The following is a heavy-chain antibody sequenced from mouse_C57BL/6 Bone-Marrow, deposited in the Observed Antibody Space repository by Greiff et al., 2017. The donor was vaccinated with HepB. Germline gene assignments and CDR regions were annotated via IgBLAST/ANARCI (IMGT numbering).Heavy chain of an antibody. V-gene: IGHV1-81*01. Sequence: QVQLQQSGAELARPGASVKLSCKASGYTFTSYGISWVKQRTGQGLEWIGEIYPRSGNTYYNEKFKGKATLTADKSSSTAYMELRSLTSEDSAVYVCARGGGLWSPYYAMDYWGQGTSVTVSS. CDR3: ARGGGLWSPYYAMDY. J-gene: IGHJ4*01. CDR2: IYPRSGNT. D-gene: IGHD1-1*02. CDR1: GYTFTSYG.